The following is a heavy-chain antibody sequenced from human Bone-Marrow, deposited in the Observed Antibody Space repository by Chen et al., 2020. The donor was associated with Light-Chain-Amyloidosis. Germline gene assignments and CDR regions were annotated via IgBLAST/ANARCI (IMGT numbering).Heavy chain of an antibody. CDR2: IYPDDSDA. CDR1: GYTFPNYG. V-gene: IGHV5-51*01. Sequence: EVQLEQSGPEVKKPGESLKISCKGAGYTFPNYGIGWVGQMPGNGLEWMGGIYPDDSDARYSPSFEGQVTISADKSITTAYLQWRSLKASDTAMYYCARRRDGYNFDYWGQGTLVTVSS. CDR3: ARRRDGYNFDY. J-gene: IGHJ4*02. D-gene: IGHD5-12*01.